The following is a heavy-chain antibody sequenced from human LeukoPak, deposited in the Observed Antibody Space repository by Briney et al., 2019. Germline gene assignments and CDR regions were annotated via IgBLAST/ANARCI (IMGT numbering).Heavy chain of an antibody. Sequence: ASVKVSCKASGYTFTGYYMHWVRQAPGQGLEWMGWINPNSGGTNYAQKFQGRVTMTRDTSISTAYMELSRLRSDDTAVYYCARVRNSSDSSDFDYWGQGTLVTVSS. V-gene: IGHV1-2*02. D-gene: IGHD3-22*01. CDR3: ARVRNSSDSSDFDY. CDR1: GYTFTGYY. CDR2: INPNSGGT. J-gene: IGHJ4*02.